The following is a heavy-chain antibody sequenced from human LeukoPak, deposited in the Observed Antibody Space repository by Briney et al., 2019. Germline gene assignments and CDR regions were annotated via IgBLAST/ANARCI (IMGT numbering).Heavy chain of an antibody. CDR1: GFIFNDAW. CDR2: IKSISYGGTM. V-gene: IGHV3-15*01. Sequence: GGSLRLSCATSGFIFNDAWMNWVRQAPGKGLEWLGRIKSISYGGTMDYAAPVKGRFTISRDDSKNTLYLQMDSLETEDTAVYYCTRTWPGNTCFNFWGQGTLVTVSS. J-gene: IGHJ4*02. D-gene: IGHD1-7*01. CDR3: TRTWPGNTCFNF.